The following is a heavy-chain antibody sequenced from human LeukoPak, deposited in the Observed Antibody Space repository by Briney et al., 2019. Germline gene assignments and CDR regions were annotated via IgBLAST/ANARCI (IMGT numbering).Heavy chain of an antibody. J-gene: IGHJ5*02. Sequence: GASVKVSCKPSGYSMIGHYMHWVRQAPGQGLEWMGWINPDSGGTNYVQKFQGRVTITRDTSITTAYMDLSGLTPDDTAVYYCARDGYRLDYGGNSGSQGWFDPWGQGTLVTVSS. CDR1: GYSMIGHY. D-gene: IGHD4-23*01. V-gene: IGHV1-2*02. CDR2: INPDSGGT. CDR3: ARDGYRLDYGGNSGSQGWFDP.